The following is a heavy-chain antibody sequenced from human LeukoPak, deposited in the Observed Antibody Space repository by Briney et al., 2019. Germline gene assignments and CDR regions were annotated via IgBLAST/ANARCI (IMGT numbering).Heavy chain of an antibody. CDR2: IYPRDGST. Sequence: GAPVKVSCKASGYTFTSNYIHWVRQAPGQGLEWMGMIYPRDGSTSYAQKFQGRVTITADESTSTAYMELSSLRSEDTAVYYCARDLFSSSPAPGYYYYYGMDVWGQGTTVTVSS. D-gene: IGHD6-6*01. CDR3: ARDLFSSSPAPGYYYYYGMDV. J-gene: IGHJ6*02. V-gene: IGHV1-46*01. CDR1: GYTFTSNY.